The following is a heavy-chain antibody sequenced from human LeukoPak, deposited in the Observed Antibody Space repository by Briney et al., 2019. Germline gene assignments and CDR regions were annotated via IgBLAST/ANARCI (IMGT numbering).Heavy chain of an antibody. CDR1: GGSFSGYY. CDR2: INHSGST. J-gene: IGHJ6*02. V-gene: IGHV4-34*01. D-gene: IGHD2-21*02. Sequence: PSETLSLTCAVYGGSFSGYYWSWSRQPPGKGLEWIGEINHSGSTNYNPSLKSRVTISVDTSKNQFSLKLSSVTAADTAVYYCASGYCGGDCYSSYYYYGMDVWGQGTTVTVSS. CDR3: ASGYCGGDCYSSYYYYGMDV.